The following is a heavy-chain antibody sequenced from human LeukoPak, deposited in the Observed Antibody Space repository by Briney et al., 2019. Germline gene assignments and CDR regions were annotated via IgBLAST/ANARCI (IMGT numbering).Heavy chain of an antibody. V-gene: IGHV4-59*08. Sequence: SETLSLNCTVSGGSISSYYWSWIRQPPGKGLEWIGYIYYSGSTNYNPSLKSRVTISVDTSKNQFSLKLSSVTAADTAVYYCASGSYPYYFDYWGQGTLVTVSS. CDR2: IYYSGST. D-gene: IGHD1-26*01. CDR3: ASGSYPYYFDY. CDR1: GGSISSYY. J-gene: IGHJ4*02.